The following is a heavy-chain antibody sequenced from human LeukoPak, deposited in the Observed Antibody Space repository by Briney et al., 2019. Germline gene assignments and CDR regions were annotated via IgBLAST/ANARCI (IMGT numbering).Heavy chain of an antibody. CDR3: ARDNYGSGSLGY. CDR2: IYYSGIT. CDR1: GDSISSRSYY. J-gene: IGHJ4*02. Sequence: ASETLSLTCTVSGDSISSRSYYWGWIRQPPGKGLEWIGSIYYSGITYYNPSLKSRVTISVETSKNQFSLKLSSVTAADTAVYYCARDNYGSGSLGYWGQGTLVTVSS. V-gene: IGHV4-39*02. D-gene: IGHD3-10*01.